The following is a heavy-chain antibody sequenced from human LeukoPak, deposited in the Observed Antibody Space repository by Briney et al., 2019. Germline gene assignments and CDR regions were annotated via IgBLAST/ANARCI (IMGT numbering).Heavy chain of an antibody. J-gene: IGHJ4*02. D-gene: IGHD2-2*01. CDR1: GFTFSSYG. CDR3: AKHFIVVVPAASFDY. CDR2: ISGSGGST. V-gene: IGHV3-23*01. Sequence: PGGSLRLSCAASGFTFSSYGMHWVRQAPGKGLEWVSAISGSGGSTYYADSVKGRFTISRDNSKNTLYLQMNSLRAEDTAVYYCAKHFIVVVPAASFDYWGQGTLVTVSS.